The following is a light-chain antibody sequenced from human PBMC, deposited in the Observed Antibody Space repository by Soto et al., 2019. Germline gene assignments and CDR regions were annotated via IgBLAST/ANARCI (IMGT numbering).Light chain of an antibody. CDR1: QGITTY. CDR3: QYSNRAPLT. CDR2: GAY. V-gene: IGKV1-27*01. J-gene: IGKJ4*01. Sequence: DIQLTQSPSSLSASVGDRVTITCLASQGITTYLAWYQQKPGKVPNLLIYGAYKLYSGVPSRFSGSGSGTHFTLTIGGLRPEDVATYYCQYSNRAPLTFGGGPKVEI.